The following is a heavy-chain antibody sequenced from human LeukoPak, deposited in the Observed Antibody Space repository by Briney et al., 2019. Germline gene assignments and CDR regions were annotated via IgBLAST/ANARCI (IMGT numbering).Heavy chain of an antibody. Sequence: SGESLKISCKGSGYSFTSYWIGWVRQMPGKGLEWMGIIYPGDSDTRYSPSFQGQVTISADKSISTAYLQWSSLKASDTAMYYCARRVTYYHDSSGYYLFDYWGQGTLVTVSS. CDR1: GYSFTSYW. CDR3: ARRVTYYHDSSGYYLFDY. V-gene: IGHV5-51*01. J-gene: IGHJ4*02. CDR2: IYPGDSDT. D-gene: IGHD3-22*01.